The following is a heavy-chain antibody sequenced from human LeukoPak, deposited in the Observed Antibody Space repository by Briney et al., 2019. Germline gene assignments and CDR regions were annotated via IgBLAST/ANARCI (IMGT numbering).Heavy chain of an antibody. Sequence: GASVKVSCKASGHTFTSYGISWVRQAPGQGLEWMGWISAYNGNTNYAQKLQGRVTMTTDTSTSTAYMELRSLRSDDTAVYYCARAPDYYDSSRDVDYWGQGTLVTVSS. CDR2: ISAYNGNT. J-gene: IGHJ4*02. V-gene: IGHV1-18*01. CDR1: GHTFTSYG. D-gene: IGHD3-22*01. CDR3: ARAPDYYDSSRDVDY.